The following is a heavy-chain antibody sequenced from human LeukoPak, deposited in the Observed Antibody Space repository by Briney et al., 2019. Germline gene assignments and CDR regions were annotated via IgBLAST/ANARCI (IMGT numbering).Heavy chain of an antibody. Sequence: PGGSLRLSCAASGFTFSSYAMSWVRQAPGKGLEWVSAISGSGGSTYYADSVKGRFTISRDNSKNTLYLQMNSLRAEDTAVYYCAYEISDYYDSSGYYTWGQGTLVTVSS. CDR3: AYEISDYYDSSGYYT. J-gene: IGHJ4*02. CDR2: ISGSGGST. V-gene: IGHV3-23*01. D-gene: IGHD3-22*01. CDR1: GFTFSSYA.